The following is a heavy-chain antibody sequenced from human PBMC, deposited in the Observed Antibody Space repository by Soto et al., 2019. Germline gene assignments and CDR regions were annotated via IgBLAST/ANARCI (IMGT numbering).Heavy chain of an antibody. D-gene: IGHD6-13*01. V-gene: IGHV6-1*01. Sequence: SQTLSLTCAISGDSVSSNSAAWNWIRQSPSRGLEWLGRTYYRSKWYNDYAVSVKSRITINPDTSKNQFSLRLNSVTPEDTAVYYRARAGYIAAAGTWWFDPWGQGTLVTVSS. CDR2: TYYRSKWYN. CDR1: GDSVSSNSAA. CDR3: ARAGYIAAAGTWWFDP. J-gene: IGHJ5*02.